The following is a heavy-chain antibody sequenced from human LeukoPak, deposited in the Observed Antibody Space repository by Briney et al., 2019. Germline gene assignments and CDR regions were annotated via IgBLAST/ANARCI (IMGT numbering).Heavy chain of an antibody. CDR2: ISYDGSNK. CDR3: ARGEQIVVVIPIDY. CDR1: GFTFSSYG. V-gene: IGHV3-30*03. D-gene: IGHD3-22*01. J-gene: IGHJ4*02. Sequence: GGSLRLSCAASGFTFSSYGMHWVRQAPGKGLEWVAVISYDGSNKYYADSVKGRFTISRDNSKNTLYLQMNSLRAEDTAVYYCARGEQIVVVIPIDYWGQGTLVTVSS.